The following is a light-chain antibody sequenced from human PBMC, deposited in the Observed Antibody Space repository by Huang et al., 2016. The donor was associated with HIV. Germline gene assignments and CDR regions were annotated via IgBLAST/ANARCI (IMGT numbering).Light chain of an antibody. V-gene: IGKV1-39*01. J-gene: IGKJ1*01. CDR3: EQSYISGT. Sequence: DIQMTQSPSSLSASVGDRVTITCRASQNISSFLNWYQQKAGKAPKLLIYATSSLQSGVPSRFSGTGSGTNFILTISSLQPEDFATYYCEQSYISGTFGQGTKVEVK. CDR1: QNISSF. CDR2: ATS.